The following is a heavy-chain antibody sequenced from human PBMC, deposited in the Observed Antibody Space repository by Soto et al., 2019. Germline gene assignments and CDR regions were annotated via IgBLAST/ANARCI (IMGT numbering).Heavy chain of an antibody. V-gene: IGHV3-48*01. J-gene: IGHJ6*03. Sequence: ESGGGLVQPGGSLRLSCAASGFTFSSYSMNWVRQAPGKGLEWVSYISSSSSTIYYADSVKGRFTISRDNAKNSLYLQMNSLRAEDTAVYYCARGDKNYYYYYMDVWGKGTTVTVSS. CDR2: ISSSSSTI. CDR1: GFTFSSYS. CDR3: ARGDKNYYYYYMDV.